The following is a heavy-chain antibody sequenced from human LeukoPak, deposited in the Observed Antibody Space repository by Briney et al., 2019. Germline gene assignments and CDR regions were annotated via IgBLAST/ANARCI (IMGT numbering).Heavy chain of an antibody. CDR1: GFTFSSYW. Sequence: QTGGSLRLSCAASGFTFSSYWMHWVRQAPGKGLVWVSRINTDGSSTSYADSVKGRFTTSRDNAKNTLYLQMNSLRAEDTAVYYCARDPLNEAAFLEWSPSNWFDPWGQGTLVTVSS. D-gene: IGHD3-3*01. V-gene: IGHV3-74*01. CDR3: ARDPLNEAAFLEWSPSNWFDP. J-gene: IGHJ5*02. CDR2: INTDGSST.